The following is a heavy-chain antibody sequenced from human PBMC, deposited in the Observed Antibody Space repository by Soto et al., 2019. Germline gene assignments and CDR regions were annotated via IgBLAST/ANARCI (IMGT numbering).Heavy chain of an antibody. CDR3: ARGHKYYYYGMDV. Sequence: PSETLSLTCAVSGGSISGSGYYWSWVRQPPGKGLEWIGEINHSGSTNYNPSLKSRVTISVDTSKNQFSLKLSSVTAADTAVYYWARGHKYYYYGMDVWGQGTTVTVSS. J-gene: IGHJ6*02. V-gene: IGHV4-34*01. CDR2: INHSGST. CDR1: GGSISGSGYY.